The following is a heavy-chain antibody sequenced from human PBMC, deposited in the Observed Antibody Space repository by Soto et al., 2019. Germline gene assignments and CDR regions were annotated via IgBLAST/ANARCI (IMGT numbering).Heavy chain of an antibody. CDR3: ARILTAETYSSGWLDY. Sequence: PSETLSLTCAVYGGSFSVYYWSWIRQPPGKGLEWIGEINHSGSTNYNPSLKSRVTISVDTSKNQFSLKLSSVTAADTAVYYCARILTAETYSSGWLDYWGQGTLVTVSS. J-gene: IGHJ4*02. CDR1: GGSFSVYY. CDR2: INHSGST. V-gene: IGHV4-34*01. D-gene: IGHD6-19*01.